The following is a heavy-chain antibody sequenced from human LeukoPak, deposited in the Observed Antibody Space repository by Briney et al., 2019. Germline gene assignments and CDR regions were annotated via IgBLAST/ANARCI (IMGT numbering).Heavy chain of an antibody. CDR3: ARVGIVVVPAATWFDP. CDR2: INPNSGGT. Sequence: ASVKVSCKASGYTFTGYYMHWVRQAPGQGLEWMGWINPNSGGTNYAQKFQGRVTMTRDTSISTAYMELSRLRSDDTAVYYCARVGIVVVPAATWFDPWGQGTLVTVSS. D-gene: IGHD2-2*01. CDR1: GYTFTGYY. J-gene: IGHJ5*02. V-gene: IGHV1-2*02.